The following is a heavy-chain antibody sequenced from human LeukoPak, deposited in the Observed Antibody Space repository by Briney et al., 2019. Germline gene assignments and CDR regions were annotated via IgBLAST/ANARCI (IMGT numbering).Heavy chain of an antibody. CDR1: GYTFTSYG. CDR2: ISAYNGNT. CDR3: ATTFIAADAFDI. Sequence: ASVKVSCKASGYTFTSYGISWVRQAPAPGLEWLGWISAYNGNTNYAQKLQGRVTMTTDTSTSKASMELRSLRSDDTAVYYCATTFIAADAFDIWGQGTMVTVSS. V-gene: IGHV1-18*04. J-gene: IGHJ3*02. D-gene: IGHD6-25*01.